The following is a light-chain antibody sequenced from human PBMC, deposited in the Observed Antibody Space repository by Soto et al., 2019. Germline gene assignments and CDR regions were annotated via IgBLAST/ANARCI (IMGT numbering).Light chain of an antibody. CDR1: QSISTE. CDR2: SAS. Sequence: EIVMTQSPATLSVSPGERATASCRASQSISTELAWYQQKPGQPPRLLIYSASTRATGVPARFTGSGSGSEFTLTISGLQSEDFAVYYCQQGHNWPLTFGQGTRLEI. J-gene: IGKJ2*01. CDR3: QQGHNWPLT. V-gene: IGKV3-15*01.